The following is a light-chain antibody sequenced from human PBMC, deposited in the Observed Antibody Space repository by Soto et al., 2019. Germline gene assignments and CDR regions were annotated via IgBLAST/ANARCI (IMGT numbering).Light chain of an antibody. CDR3: GSYTSSSTLEV. V-gene: IGLV2-14*01. CDR2: EVS. CDR1: SSDVGDYNF. J-gene: IGLJ1*01. Sequence: QSALTQPASVSGSPGQSITISCTGTSSDVGDYNFVSWYQQHPGKAPKLMIYEVSNRPSGVYNRFSGSKSGNTASLTISGLQAEDEADYYCGSYTSSSTLEVFGTGTKLTVL.